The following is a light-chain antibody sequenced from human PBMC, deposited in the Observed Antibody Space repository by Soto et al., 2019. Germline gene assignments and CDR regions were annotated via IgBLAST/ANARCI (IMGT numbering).Light chain of an antibody. CDR3: QQTYITPWT. CDR1: QTISTY. J-gene: IGKJ1*01. CDR2: AAS. Sequence: DIQMTQSPSSLSASVGDRVIITCRASQTISTYLNWYRQKSGKVPEPLIFAASSLHSGVPSRFSGSGSGTDFTLTISSLQTEDFATYYCQQTYITPWTFGQGTKVDIK. V-gene: IGKV1-39*01.